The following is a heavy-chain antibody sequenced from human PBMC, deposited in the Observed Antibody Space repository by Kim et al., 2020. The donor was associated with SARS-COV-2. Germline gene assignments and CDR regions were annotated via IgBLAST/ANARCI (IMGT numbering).Heavy chain of an antibody. CDR3: AKHYWGMARPAPFDS. J-gene: IGHJ4*02. D-gene: IGHD3-16*01. CDR2: VYYRGSP. Sequence: SETLSLTCTVSGASISTNNFYWAWIRQSPGKGLDWIGTVYYRGSPYLNPSLKSRVTMSVDTSRNLFSLSLISVTAADTALYFCAKHYWGMARPAPFDSWGQGTLVTVSS. V-gene: IGHV4-39*07. CDR1: GASISTNNFY.